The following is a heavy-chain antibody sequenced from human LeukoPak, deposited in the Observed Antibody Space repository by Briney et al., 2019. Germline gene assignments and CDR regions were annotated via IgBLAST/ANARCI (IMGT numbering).Heavy chain of an antibody. D-gene: IGHD2-15*01. CDR2: IYSGGST. Sequence: GGSLRLSCAASEFSVGSNYMTWVRQAPGKGLEWVSLIYSGGSTYYADSVKGRFTISRDNSKNTLYLQMNSLRAEDTAVYYCARVLRYCSGGNCYSGGLGYMDVWGKGTTVTISS. CDR1: EFSVGSNY. J-gene: IGHJ6*03. V-gene: IGHV3-66*01. CDR3: ARVLRYCSGGNCYSGGLGYMDV.